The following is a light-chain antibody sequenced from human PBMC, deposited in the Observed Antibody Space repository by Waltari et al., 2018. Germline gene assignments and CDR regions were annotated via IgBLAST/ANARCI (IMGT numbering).Light chain of an antibody. Sequence: QFALTQPASVSGSPGQSITISCTGTSCDIGTYDYVSWYQQHPGEAPKLILYDVSHRPSGVPNRFSGSKSDNTASLTISGLQAEDESDYYCSSFTTRSTWVFGGGTKLTVL. CDR3: SSFTTRSTWV. J-gene: IGLJ3*02. V-gene: IGLV2-14*03. CDR2: DVS. CDR1: SCDIGTYDY.